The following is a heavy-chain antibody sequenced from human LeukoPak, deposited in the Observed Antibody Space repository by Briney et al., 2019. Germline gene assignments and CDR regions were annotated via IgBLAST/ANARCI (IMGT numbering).Heavy chain of an antibody. CDR2: IYYGGST. J-gene: IGHJ4*02. D-gene: IGHD5-24*01. V-gene: IGHV4-61*03. Sequence: SETLSLTCSVSGGSVSSGSYYWSWIRQPPGKGLEWIGYIYYGGSTNYNPSLKSRVTLSVDTSKNHFSLNLNSVTAADTAVYYCASRRVGYSIFDYWGQGILVTVSS. CDR1: GGSVSSGSYY. CDR3: ASRRVGYSIFDY.